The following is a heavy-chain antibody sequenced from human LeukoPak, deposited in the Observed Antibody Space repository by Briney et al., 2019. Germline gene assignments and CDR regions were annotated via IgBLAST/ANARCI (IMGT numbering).Heavy chain of an antibody. Sequence: PGGSLRLSCAASGFTFSSYSMNWVRQAPGKGLEWVSYISSSSSTIYYADSVKGRFTISRDNTKNSLYLQMNSLRVEDTAVYYCARDLYYQAHDIWGQGTMVTVSS. CDR1: GFTFSSYS. CDR3: ARDLYYQAHDI. CDR2: ISSSSSTI. V-gene: IGHV3-48*04. D-gene: IGHD1-26*01. J-gene: IGHJ3*02.